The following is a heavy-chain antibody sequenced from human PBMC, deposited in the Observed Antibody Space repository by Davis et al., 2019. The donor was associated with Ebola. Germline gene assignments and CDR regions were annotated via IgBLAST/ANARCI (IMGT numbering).Heavy chain of an antibody. D-gene: IGHD1-14*01. CDR2: INHSGST. J-gene: IGHJ5*02. Sequence: SETLSLTCAVYGGSFSGYYWSWIRQPPGKGLEWIGEINHSGSTNYNPSLKSRVTISVGTSKNQFSLKLSSVTAADTAVYYCARGPGYSGIDPWGQGTLVTVSS. V-gene: IGHV4-34*01. CDR1: GGSFSGYY. CDR3: ARGPGYSGIDP.